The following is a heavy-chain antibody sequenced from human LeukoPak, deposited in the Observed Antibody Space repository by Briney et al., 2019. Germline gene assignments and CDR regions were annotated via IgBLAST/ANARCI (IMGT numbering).Heavy chain of an antibody. CDR3: ARESTSGWFDF. Sequence: GGSLRLSCAASGFTFSSYGMHWVRQAPGKGLEWATCMSYDGTNRFSADSVKGRFTISRDSSKNTVYLQMDSLRVEDTGLYYCARESTSGWFDFWGQGTPVTVSS. CDR1: GFTFSSYG. CDR2: MSYDGTNR. J-gene: IGHJ5*01. D-gene: IGHD2-2*01. V-gene: IGHV3-30*03.